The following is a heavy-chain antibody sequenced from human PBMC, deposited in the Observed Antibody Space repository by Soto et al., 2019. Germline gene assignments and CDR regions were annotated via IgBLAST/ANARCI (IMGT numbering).Heavy chain of an antibody. J-gene: IGHJ5*01. D-gene: IGHD6-6*01. V-gene: IGHV4-31*03. CDR2: IYYSGST. CDR3: AREEATRIERRFDS. CDR1: GGSISSGGYS. Sequence: SETLSLTCTVSGGSISSGGYSWTWIRQHPGKGLEWIGYIYYSGSTYFNPSLKSRLNISIDTSRNQFSLKLSSVTAADTAIYYCAREEATRIERRFDSWGQGTLVTVSS.